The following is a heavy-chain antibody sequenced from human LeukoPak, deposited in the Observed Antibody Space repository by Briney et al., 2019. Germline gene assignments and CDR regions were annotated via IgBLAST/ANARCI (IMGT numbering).Heavy chain of an antibody. D-gene: IGHD3-10*01. V-gene: IGHV1-3*01. CDR2: INAGNGNT. J-gene: IGHJ4*02. CDR3: ARGTYYYGSGSYYLHY. CDR1: GYTFTSYA. Sequence: GASVKVSCKASGYTFTSYAMHWVRQAPGQRLEWMGWINAGNGNTKYSQKFQGRVTITRDTSASTAYMELSSLRSEDTAAYYCARGTYYYGSGSYYLHYWGQGTLVTVSS.